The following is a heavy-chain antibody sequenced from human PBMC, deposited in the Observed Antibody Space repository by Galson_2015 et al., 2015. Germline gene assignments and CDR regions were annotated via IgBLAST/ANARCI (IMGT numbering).Heavy chain of an antibody. CDR3: ARACQDCSRNPCPYNY. V-gene: IGHV1-69*06. Sequence: SVKVSCKASGGSFSMYAISWVRQAPGQGPQWMGGITPIFGTANYAQKFQGRVTITAEKSTNTVYMELSSLRSEDTAVYYCARACQDCSRNPCPYNYSGKGTLVTVSS. D-gene: IGHD2-2*01. J-gene: IGHJ4*02. CDR1: GGSFSMYA. CDR2: ITPIFGTA.